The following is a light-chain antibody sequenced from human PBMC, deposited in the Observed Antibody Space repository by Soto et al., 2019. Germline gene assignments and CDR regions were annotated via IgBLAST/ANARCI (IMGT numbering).Light chain of an antibody. CDR1: SSNIGSYT. CDR3: AAWDDSMNGVV. J-gene: IGLJ2*01. CDR2: SNN. V-gene: IGLV1-44*01. Sequence: QSVLTQPPSASGTPGQRVTISCSGSSSNIGSYTVNWYQQLPGTAPKLLIYSNNQRPSGVPDRFSGSKSGTSASLAISGLQSDDEADYYCAAWDDSMNGVVFGGGTKLTVL.